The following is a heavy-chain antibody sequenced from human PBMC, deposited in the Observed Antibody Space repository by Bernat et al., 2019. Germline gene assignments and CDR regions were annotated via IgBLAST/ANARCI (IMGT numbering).Heavy chain of an antibody. Sequence: QITLNESDPTLVQPTQTLTLTCTFSGFSLTTSGVGVGWIRQPPGKALEWLALIYWDDDKRYSPSLKTRLTVAKGTSKNEVVLTMTDMAPVDTATYYCARRLENYSRHTYTFDYWGQGTLVTVSS. J-gene: IGHJ4*02. CDR1: GFSLTTSGVG. CDR2: IYWDDDK. V-gene: IGHV2-5*02. CDR3: ARRLENYSRHTYTFDY. D-gene: IGHD3-10*01.